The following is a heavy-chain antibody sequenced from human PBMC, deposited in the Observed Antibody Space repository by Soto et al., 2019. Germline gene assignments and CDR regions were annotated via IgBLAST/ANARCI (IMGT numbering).Heavy chain of an antibody. J-gene: IGHJ6*02. CDR1: GDSVSSNTAA. CDR2: TYYRSKWYN. Sequence: PSQTLSLTCAISGDSVSSNTAAWNWIWQSSSRGLEWLGRTYYRSKWYNDYAVSVKSRITINPETSKNQFSLHLNSVTPEDTAVYYCAVGRDYYYGLDVWGQGTTVTVSS. D-gene: IGHD2-15*01. V-gene: IGHV6-1*01. CDR3: AVGRDYYYGLDV.